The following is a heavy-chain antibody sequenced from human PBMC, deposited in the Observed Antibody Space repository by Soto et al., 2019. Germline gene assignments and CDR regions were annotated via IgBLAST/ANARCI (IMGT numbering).Heavy chain of an antibody. J-gene: IGHJ4*02. D-gene: IGHD4-17*01. CDR3: AKDLGRGLGDYGEGIAY. Sequence: QVQLVESGGGVVQPGRSLRLSCAASGFTFSRYGMHWVRQAPGKGLEWVAVISYDGSNKDSADSVKGRFTVSRDDSTNTLYLQMNSLRAEDTAVYYCAKDLGRGLGDYGEGIAYWGQGILVTVSS. CDR1: GFTFSRYG. CDR2: ISYDGSNK. V-gene: IGHV3-30*18.